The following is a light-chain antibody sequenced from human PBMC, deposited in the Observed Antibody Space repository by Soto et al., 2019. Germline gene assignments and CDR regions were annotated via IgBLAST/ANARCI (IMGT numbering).Light chain of an antibody. CDR3: QQASSFPLT. CDR1: QSIGTY. CDR2: GAS. Sequence: DIQMTQSPSSLPASVVDRISITCRASQSIGTYLSWYQQKPGKAPKLLIYGASNLQSGVPSRFSGSESGTEFTLTISSLQPEDFATYYCQQASSFPLTFGGGTKVDIK. J-gene: IGKJ4*01. V-gene: IGKV1-39*01.